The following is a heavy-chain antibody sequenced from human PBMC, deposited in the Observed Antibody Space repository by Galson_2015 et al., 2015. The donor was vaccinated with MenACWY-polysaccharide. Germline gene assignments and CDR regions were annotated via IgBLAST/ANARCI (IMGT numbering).Heavy chain of an antibody. V-gene: IGHV3-64*02. D-gene: IGHD2-2*01. J-gene: IGHJ4*02. CDR3: ARGGCSSTSCYPDTYFDY. CDR1: GFTFSSYG. Sequence: SLRLSCAASGFTFSSYGMHWVRQAPGKGLEYVSAISSNGGSTYYGDSVKGRFTISRDNSKNTLYLQMGSLRAEDMAVYYCARGGCSSTSCYPDTYFDYWGKGTLVTVSS. CDR2: ISSNGGST.